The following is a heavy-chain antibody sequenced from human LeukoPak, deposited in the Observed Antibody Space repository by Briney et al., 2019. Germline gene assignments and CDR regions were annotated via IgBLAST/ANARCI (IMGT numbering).Heavy chain of an antibody. CDR2: ISGSGGST. V-gene: IGHV3-23*01. D-gene: IGHD5-12*01. Sequence: GGSLRDSCAGSGFTFCSYAMSLVRQAPGKGLEWVSAISGSGGSTYYADSVKGRFTISRDNSKNTLYLPMNSLRAEDTAVYYCAKPQYSASLSFAFYMSGQGTMVTVSS. CDR3: AKPQYSASLSFAFYM. J-gene: IGHJ3*02. CDR1: GFTFCSYA.